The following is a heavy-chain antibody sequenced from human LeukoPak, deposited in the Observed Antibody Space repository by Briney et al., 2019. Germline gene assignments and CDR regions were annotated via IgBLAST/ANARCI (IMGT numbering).Heavy chain of an antibody. CDR1: GGTFSSYA. Sequence: SVKVSCKASGGTFSSYAISWVRQAPGQGLEWMGGIIPIFGTANYAQKFQGRVTITADESTSTAYMELSSLRSEDTAVYYCARDPRYCSGGSCLKYWFDPRGQGTLVTVSS. D-gene: IGHD2-15*01. CDR2: IIPIFGTA. J-gene: IGHJ5*02. V-gene: IGHV1-69*01. CDR3: ARDPRYCSGGSCLKYWFDP.